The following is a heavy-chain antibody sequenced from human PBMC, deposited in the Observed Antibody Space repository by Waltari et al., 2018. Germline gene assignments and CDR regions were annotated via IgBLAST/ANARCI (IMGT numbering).Heavy chain of an antibody. V-gene: IGHV1-69*04. CDR1: GGTFSSYA. Sequence: QVQLVQSGAEVKKPGSSVKVSCKASGGTFSSYAITWVRQAPGQGLEWMGRIIPILGIANYAQKFQGRVTITADKSTSTAYMELSSLRSEDTAVYYCARELRDGYPSHPPKYWGQGTLVTVSS. D-gene: IGHD2-21*01. CDR2: IIPILGIA. CDR3: ARELRDGYPSHPPKY. J-gene: IGHJ4*02.